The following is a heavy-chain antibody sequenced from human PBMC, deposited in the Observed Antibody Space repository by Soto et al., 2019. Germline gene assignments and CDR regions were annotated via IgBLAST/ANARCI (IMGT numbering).Heavy chain of an antibody. CDR2: ISAYNGNT. V-gene: IGHV1-18*04. D-gene: IGHD2-2*01. CDR1: GYTFTSYG. J-gene: IGHJ6*02. Sequence: SLVKVSCKASGYTFTSYGISWVRQAPGQGLEWMGWISAYNGNTNYAKKLQGRVTMTTDTSTSKAYQETRSMRTDDTAEYYCARDGFFVVVPAAIGYYYYGRDVWGQGPTATVSS. CDR3: ARDGFFVVVPAAIGYYYYGRDV.